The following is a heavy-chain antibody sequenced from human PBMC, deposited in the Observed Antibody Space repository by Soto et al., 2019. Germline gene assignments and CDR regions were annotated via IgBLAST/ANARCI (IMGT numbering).Heavy chain of an antibody. D-gene: IGHD3-3*01. CDR1: GGSITSGGYS. J-gene: IGHJ5*02. V-gene: IGHV4-30-2*01. CDR3: ARESRITIFAMEPEGKWLDP. Sequence: PSETLSLTCAVSGGSITSGGYSWSWIRQPPGKGLEWIGYIYHSGTTYYNPSLKRRVTISVDSSKNEFSLKLNSVTAADTAVYYCARESRITIFAMEPEGKWLDPWGQGTLVTVYS. CDR2: IYHSGTT.